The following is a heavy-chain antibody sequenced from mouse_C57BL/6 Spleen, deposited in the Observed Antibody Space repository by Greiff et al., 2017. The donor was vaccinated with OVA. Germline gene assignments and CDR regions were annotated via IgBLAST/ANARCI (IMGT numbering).Heavy chain of an antibody. CDR3: TTDYGSTQFAY. CDR1: GFNIKDDY. D-gene: IGHD1-1*01. V-gene: IGHV14-4*01. CDR2: IDPENGDT. Sequence: VQPQQSGAELVRPGASVKLSCTASGFNIKDDYMHWVKQRPEQGLEWIGWIDPENGDTEYASKFQGKATITADTSSNTAYLQLSSLTSEDTAVYYCTTDYGSTQFAYWGQGTLVTVSA. J-gene: IGHJ3*01.